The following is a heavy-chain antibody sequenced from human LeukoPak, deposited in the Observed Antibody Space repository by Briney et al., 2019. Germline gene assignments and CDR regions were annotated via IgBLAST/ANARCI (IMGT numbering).Heavy chain of an antibody. CDR3: ARSPYDYSMIYFDY. CDR1: GFTFSSYA. CDR2: ISYDGSNK. J-gene: IGHJ4*02. D-gene: IGHD3-16*01. Sequence: QAGRSLRLSCAASGFTFSSYAMHWVRQAPGKGLEWVAVISYDGSNKYYADSVKGRFTISRDNSKNTLYLQMNSLRAEDTAVYYCARSPYDYSMIYFDYWGQGILVTVSS. V-gene: IGHV3-30-3*01.